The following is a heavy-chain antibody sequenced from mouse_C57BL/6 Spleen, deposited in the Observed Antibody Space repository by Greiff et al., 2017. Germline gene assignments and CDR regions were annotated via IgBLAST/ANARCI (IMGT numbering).Heavy chain of an antibody. Sequence: QVQLQQPGAELVKPGASVKLSCKASGYTFTSYWMHWVKQRPGQGLEWIGMIHPNSGSTNYNEKFKSKATLTVDTSSSTAYMQLSSLTSEDSAVYYCARVWDDYYAKDYWGQGTSVTVSS. CDR2: IHPNSGST. CDR1: GYTFTSYW. V-gene: IGHV1-64*01. CDR3: ARVWDDYYAKDY. J-gene: IGHJ4*01. D-gene: IGHD2-10*02.